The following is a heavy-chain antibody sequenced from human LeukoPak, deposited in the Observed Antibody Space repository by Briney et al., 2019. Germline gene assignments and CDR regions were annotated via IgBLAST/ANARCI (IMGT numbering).Heavy chain of an antibody. D-gene: IGHD2-15*01. CDR1: GFTFSSYG. Sequence: GGSLRLSCAASGFTFSSYGMHWVRQAPGKGLEWVAFIRYDGSNKYYADSVKGRFTISRDNSKNTLYLQMNSLRAEDTAVYYCAKVAAGFAAYYYMDVWGKGTTVTISS. CDR2: IRYDGSNK. V-gene: IGHV3-30*02. CDR3: AKVAAGFAAYYYMDV. J-gene: IGHJ6*03.